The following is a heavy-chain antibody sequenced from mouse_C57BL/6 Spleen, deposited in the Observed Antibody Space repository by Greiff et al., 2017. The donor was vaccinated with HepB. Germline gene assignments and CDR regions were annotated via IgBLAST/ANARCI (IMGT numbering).Heavy chain of an antibody. Sequence: EVKLVESGPGLVKPSQSLSLTCSVTGYSITSGYYWNWIRQFPGNKLEWMGYISYDGSNNYNPSLKNRISITRDTSKNQFFLKLNSVTTEDTATYYCARDQITTVVAPGYFDVWGTGTTVTVSS. CDR3: ARDQITTVVAPGYFDV. CDR2: ISYDGSN. D-gene: IGHD1-1*01. CDR1: GYSITSGYY. J-gene: IGHJ1*03. V-gene: IGHV3-6*01.